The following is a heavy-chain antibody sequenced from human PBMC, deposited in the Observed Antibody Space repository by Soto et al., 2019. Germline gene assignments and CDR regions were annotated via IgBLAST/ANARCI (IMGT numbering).Heavy chain of an antibody. Sequence: WGSLRLSCAASGFSFSGTWMTWVRQAPGKGLEWVANVNEDGSEKNYLDSVKGRFTISRDNAKYSLYLQLNSLTAADTAVYYCARLRTGWSIDYRGRGALVTVSS. CDR1: GFSFSGTW. CDR2: VNEDGSEK. D-gene: IGHD2-15*01. CDR3: ARLRTGWSIDY. V-gene: IGHV3-7*03. J-gene: IGHJ4*02.